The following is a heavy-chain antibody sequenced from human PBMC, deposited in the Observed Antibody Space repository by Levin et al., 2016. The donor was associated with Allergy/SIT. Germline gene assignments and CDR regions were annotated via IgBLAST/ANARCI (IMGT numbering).Heavy chain of an antibody. D-gene: IGHD2-15*01. J-gene: IGHJ6*02. V-gene: IGHV3-30*02. CDR3: AKRDDCSGGSCYTAPYYGMDV. CDR2: IRYDGSNK. Sequence: WIRQPPGKGLEWVAFIRYDGSNKYYADSVKGRFTISRDNSKNTLYLQMNSLRAEDTAVYYCAKRDDCSGGSCYTAPYYGMDVWGQGTTVTVSS.